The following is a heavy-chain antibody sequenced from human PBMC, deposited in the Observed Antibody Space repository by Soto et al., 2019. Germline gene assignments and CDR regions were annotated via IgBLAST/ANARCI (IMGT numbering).Heavy chain of an antibody. Sequence: PSETLSLTCTVSGGSISSSSYYWGWIRQPPGKGLEWIGSIYYSGNTYYNPSLKSRVTISVDTSKNQFSLKLSSVTAADTAVYNCARHYSENYFYFDYWGQGTLVTVSS. CDR2: IYYSGNT. D-gene: IGHD1-26*01. CDR3: ARHYSENYFYFDY. J-gene: IGHJ4*02. CDR1: GGSISSSSYY. V-gene: IGHV4-39*01.